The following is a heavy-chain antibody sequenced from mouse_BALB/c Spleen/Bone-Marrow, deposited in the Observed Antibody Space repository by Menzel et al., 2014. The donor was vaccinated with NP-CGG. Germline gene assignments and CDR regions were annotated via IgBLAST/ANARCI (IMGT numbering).Heavy chain of an antibody. V-gene: IGHV2-6*02. D-gene: IGHD2-10*02. J-gene: IGHJ4*01. CDR2: IWSDGNT. CDR1: GFSLTNYG. Sequence: VQLQQSGPGLVAPSQSLSITCTVSGFSLTNYGVHWVRQPPGKGLEWLVVIWSDGNTTYNSALKSRLSISKDNSKSQVFLKMNSLQTDDTAMYYYARNPYGNYAMDYWGQGTSVTVSS. CDR3: ARNPYGNYAMDY.